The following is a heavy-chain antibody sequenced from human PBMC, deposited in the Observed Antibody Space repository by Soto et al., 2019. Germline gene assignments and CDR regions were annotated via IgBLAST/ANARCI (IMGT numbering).Heavy chain of an antibody. D-gene: IGHD4-17*01. Sequence: SETLSLTCTVSGGSISSGGYYWSWIRQHPGKGLEWIGYISYSGSTYYNPSLKSRFTISVDTSKNQFSLKLSSVTAADTAVYYCARDLRDYGGNPGNAFDIWGQGTMVTVSS. V-gene: IGHV4-31*03. CDR3: ARDLRDYGGNPGNAFDI. J-gene: IGHJ3*02. CDR1: GGSISSGGYY. CDR2: ISYSGST.